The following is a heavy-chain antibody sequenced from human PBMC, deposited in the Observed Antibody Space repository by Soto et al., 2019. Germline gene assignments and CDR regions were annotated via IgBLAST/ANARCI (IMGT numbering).Heavy chain of an antibody. CDR1: GYTFTSYY. CDR2: INPSGGST. J-gene: IGHJ4*02. Sequence: GASVKVSCKASGYTFTSYYMHWVRQAPGQGLEWMGIINPSGGSTSYAQKFQGRVTMTRDTSTSTVYMELSSLRSEDTAVYYCARDGGSEGSYRPPKYYFDYWGQGTLVTVSS. CDR3: ARDGGSEGSYRPPKYYFDY. V-gene: IGHV1-46*01. D-gene: IGHD3-16*02.